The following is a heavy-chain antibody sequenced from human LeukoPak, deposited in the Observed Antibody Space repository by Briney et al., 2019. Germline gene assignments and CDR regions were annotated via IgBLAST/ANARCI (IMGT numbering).Heavy chain of an antibody. CDR2: ISGSGGST. V-gene: IGHV3-23*01. CDR1: GFTFSSYA. J-gene: IGHJ4*02. CDR3: ARLWYDSSGFEGRY. D-gene: IGHD3-22*01. Sequence: GGSLRLSCAASGFTFSSYAMSWVRQAPGKGLEWVSAISGSGGSTYYADSVKGRFTISRDNAKNTLYLQMNSLRAEDTAVYYCARLWYDSSGFEGRYWGQGTLVTVSS.